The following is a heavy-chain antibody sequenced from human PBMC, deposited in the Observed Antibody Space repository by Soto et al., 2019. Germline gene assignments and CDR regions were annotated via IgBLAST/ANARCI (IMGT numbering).Heavy chain of an antibody. CDR1: GGTFSSYT. J-gene: IGHJ6*03. CDR2: IIPILGIA. Sequence: QVQLVQSGAEVKKPGSSVKVSCKASGGTFSSYTISWVRRAPGQGLEWMGRIIPILGIANYAQKFQGRVTITADKSTSTAYMELSSLRSEDTAVYYCARGYCSSTSCYMDYYYMDVWGKGTTVTVSS. CDR3: ARGYCSSTSCYMDYYYMDV. D-gene: IGHD2-2*02. V-gene: IGHV1-69*02.